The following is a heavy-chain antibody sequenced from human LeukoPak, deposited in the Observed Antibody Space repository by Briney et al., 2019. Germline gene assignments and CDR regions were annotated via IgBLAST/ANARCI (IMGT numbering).Heavy chain of an antibody. CDR2: IYYSGST. CDR1: GGSISSYY. D-gene: IGHD3-3*01. J-gene: IGHJ5*02. Sequence: SETLSLTCTVSGGSISSYYWSWIRQPPGKGLEWIGYIYYSGSTNYNPSLKSRVTISVDTSKNQFSLKLSSVTAADTAVYYCARSAYYDFWSGYTNWFDPWGQGTLVTVSS. CDR3: ARSAYYDFWSGYTNWFDP. V-gene: IGHV4-59*01.